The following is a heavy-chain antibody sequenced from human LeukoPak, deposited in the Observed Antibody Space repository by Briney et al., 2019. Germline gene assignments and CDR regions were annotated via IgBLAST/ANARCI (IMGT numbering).Heavy chain of an antibody. CDR2: ISHTGTT. CDR3: VRKRDYGYFDY. V-gene: IGHV4-30-2*01. CDR1: GASISSNGYF. Sequence: PSETLSLTCAVSGASISSNGYFWSWIRQPPGKGLDWIGHISHTGTTYYNSSLQGRVTISADRSKNQFFVNLSSVTAADTAVYYCVRKRDYGYFDYWGQGTLVTVSS. J-gene: IGHJ4*02. D-gene: IGHD4-17*01.